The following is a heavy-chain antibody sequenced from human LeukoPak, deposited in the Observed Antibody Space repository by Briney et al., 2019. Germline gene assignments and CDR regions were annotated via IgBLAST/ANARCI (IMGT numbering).Heavy chain of an antibody. CDR2: IIPIFGTA. CDR1: GGTFSSYA. Sequence: SVTVSCTASGGTFSSYAISWVRQAPGQGLEWMGGIIPIFGTANYAQKFQGRVTITADESTSTAYMELSSLRSEDTAVYYCARVSPSYCSSTSCPNFDYWGQGTLVTVSS. CDR3: ARVSPSYCSSTSCPNFDY. D-gene: IGHD2-2*01. V-gene: IGHV1-69*13. J-gene: IGHJ4*02.